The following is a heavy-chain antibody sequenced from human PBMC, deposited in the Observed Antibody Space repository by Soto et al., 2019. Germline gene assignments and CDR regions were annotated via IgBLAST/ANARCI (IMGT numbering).Heavy chain of an antibody. Sequence: SETLSLTCAVSGYSIISGYYWGWIRQPPGKGLEWIGSIYHSGSTYYNPSLKSRVTISVDTSKNQFSLKLSSVTAADTAVYYCARIVVVTGYYFDYWGQGTLVTV. CDR2: IYHSGST. D-gene: IGHD3-22*01. J-gene: IGHJ4*02. CDR1: GYSIISGYY. V-gene: IGHV4-38-2*01. CDR3: ARIVVVTGYYFDY.